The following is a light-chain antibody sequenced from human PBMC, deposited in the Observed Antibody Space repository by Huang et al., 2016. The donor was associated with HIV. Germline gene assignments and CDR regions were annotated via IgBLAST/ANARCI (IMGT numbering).Light chain of an antibody. Sequence: DIQMTQSPSSLSASIGDRVTITCRASQGVSHYLAWYQQKPGKPPRSLIYAASSLQSGVPSRFSGSGSGTDFTLTISSLQSEDFATYYCQQYSTYPLTFGQGTRLDIK. CDR3: QQYSTYPLT. J-gene: IGKJ5*01. V-gene: IGKV1-16*01. CDR2: AAS. CDR1: QGVSHY.